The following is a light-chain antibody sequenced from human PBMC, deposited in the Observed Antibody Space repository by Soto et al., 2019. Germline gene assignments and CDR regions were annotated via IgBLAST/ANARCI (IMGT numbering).Light chain of an antibody. CDR2: DAS. J-gene: IGKJ1*01. CDR1: QSISSW. CDR3: QQYDSYRT. V-gene: IGKV1-5*01. Sequence: DIQMTQSPSTLSASVGDRVTITCRASQSISSWLAWCQQKPGKAPKGLIYDASTLESGVPSRFSGSGSGTEFTLTISSLQPDDFATYYCQQYDSYRTFGQGTKVDIK.